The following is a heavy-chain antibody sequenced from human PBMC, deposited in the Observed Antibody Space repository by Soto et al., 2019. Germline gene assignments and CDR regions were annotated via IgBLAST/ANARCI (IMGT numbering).Heavy chain of an antibody. CDR3: ARATLRQLVDY. J-gene: IGHJ4*02. V-gene: IGHV5-51*01. CDR2: IYPGDSET. CDR1: GYSFTNYW. D-gene: IGHD6-13*01. Sequence: EVQLVQSGAEVKKPGESLKISCKGSGYSFTNYWIGWLRQMPGKGLEWMGIIYPGDSETRYSPSFEGQVTISADKSINTAYLQWSSLEASDTAMYYCARATLRQLVDYWGQGTLVTVSS.